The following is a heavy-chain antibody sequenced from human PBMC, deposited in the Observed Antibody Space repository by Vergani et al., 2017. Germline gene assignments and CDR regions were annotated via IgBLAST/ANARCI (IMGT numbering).Heavy chain of an antibody. D-gene: IGHD2-15*01. CDR3: ARDRXWVVVAATSDYYYYGMDV. V-gene: IGHV1-18*01. Sequence: QVQLVQSGAEVKKPGASVKVSCKASGYTFTSYGISWVRQAPGQGLEWMGWISAYNGNTNYAQKLQGRVTMTTDTSTSTAYMELKSLRSDDTAVYYCARDRXWVVVAATSDYYYYGMDVWGQGTTVTVSS. J-gene: IGHJ6*02. CDR2: ISAYNGNT. CDR1: GYTFTSYG.